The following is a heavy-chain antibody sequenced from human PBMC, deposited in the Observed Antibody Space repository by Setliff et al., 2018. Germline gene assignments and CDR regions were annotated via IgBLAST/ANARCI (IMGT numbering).Heavy chain of an antibody. CDR3: VRGRKAWHSSSWSTIIYFDS. J-gene: IGHJ4*02. CDR2: IYYSGST. Sequence: SETLSLTCTVSGGSISSSSYYWGWIRQPPGKGLEWIGSIYYSGSTYYNPSLKSRVTISVVTSKNQFSLKLSSVTAADTAVYYCVRGRKAWHSSSWSTIIYFDSWGQGTLVTVSS. CDR1: GGSISSSSYY. V-gene: IGHV4-39*07. D-gene: IGHD6-13*01.